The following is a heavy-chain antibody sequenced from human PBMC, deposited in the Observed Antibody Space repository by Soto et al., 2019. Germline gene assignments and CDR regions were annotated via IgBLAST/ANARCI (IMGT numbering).Heavy chain of an antibody. CDR2: ISGSGGST. Sequence: GGSLRLSCAASGFTFSSYAMSWVRQAPGKGLEWVSAISGSGGSTYYADSVKGRFTISRDNSKNTLYLQMNSLRAEDTAVYYCAKVKLNFWSGYDPGNYYYYGMDVWGQGTTVTVSS. J-gene: IGHJ6*02. CDR1: GFTFSSYA. V-gene: IGHV3-23*01. CDR3: AKVKLNFWSGYDPGNYYYYGMDV. D-gene: IGHD3-3*01.